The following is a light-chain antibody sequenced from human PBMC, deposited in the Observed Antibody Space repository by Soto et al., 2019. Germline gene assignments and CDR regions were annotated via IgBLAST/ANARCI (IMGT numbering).Light chain of an antibody. CDR2: AAS. V-gene: IGKV1-39*01. CDR1: QSISSY. Sequence: DIQMTQSPSSLSASVGERVTITCRASQSISSYLNWYQQKPGKAPKLLIYAASSLQSGVPSRFSGSGSGTDFTLTISSLQPEDFATYYCQQNYGTPWTFGQGTKVEIK. J-gene: IGKJ1*01. CDR3: QQNYGTPWT.